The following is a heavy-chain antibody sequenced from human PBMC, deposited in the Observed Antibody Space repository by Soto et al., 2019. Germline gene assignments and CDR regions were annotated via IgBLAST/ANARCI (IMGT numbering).Heavy chain of an antibody. V-gene: IGHV3-30-3*01. J-gene: IGHJ6*02. CDR2: ISYDGSNK. Sequence: QVQLVESGGGVVQPGRSLRLSCAASGFTFSRYAMHWVRQAPGKGLEWVAVISYDGSNKYYADSVKGRFTISRDNSKNTLYLQMNSLRAEDTAVYYCATDHYYDSRGYSDYYGMDVWGQGTTVTVSS. CDR1: GFTFSRYA. CDR3: ATDHYYDSRGYSDYYGMDV. D-gene: IGHD3-22*01.